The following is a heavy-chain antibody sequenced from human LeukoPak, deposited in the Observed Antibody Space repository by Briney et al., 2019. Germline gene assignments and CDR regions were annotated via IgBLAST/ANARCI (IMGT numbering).Heavy chain of an antibody. CDR1: GASISGSIYY. Sequence: PSETLSLTCTVSGASISGSIYYWGWIRQPPGRGLEWVGSIYYSGYSGTTYYTPSLKSRVTVSVDTSKNHFSLNLNSVTAADTAVYYCARTRGQWLVMTFDYWGQGTLVTVSS. CDR2: IYYSGYSGTT. CDR3: ARTRGQWLVMTFDY. V-gene: IGHV4-39*02. D-gene: IGHD6-19*01. J-gene: IGHJ4*02.